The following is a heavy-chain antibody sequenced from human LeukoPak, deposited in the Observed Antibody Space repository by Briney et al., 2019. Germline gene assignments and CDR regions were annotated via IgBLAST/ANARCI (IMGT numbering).Heavy chain of an antibody. CDR3: ARGLYDILTGYYVFDY. CDR1: GGSISSYY. CDR2: IYYSGST. D-gene: IGHD3-9*01. V-gene: IGHV4-59*01. J-gene: IGHJ4*02. Sequence: SETLSLNCTVSGGSISSYYWSWIRQPPGKGLEWIGYIYYSGSTNYNPSLKSRVTISVDTSKNQFSLKLSSVTAADTAVYYCARGLYDILTGYYVFDYWGQGTLVTVSS.